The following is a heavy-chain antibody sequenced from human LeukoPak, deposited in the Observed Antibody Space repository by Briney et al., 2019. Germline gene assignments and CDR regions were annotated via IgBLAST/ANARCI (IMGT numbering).Heavy chain of an antibody. CDR3: ARDPGTGYSSSWYTN. D-gene: IGHD6-13*01. J-gene: IGHJ4*02. CDR1: GYTFTSYG. V-gene: IGHV1-2*02. CDR2: INPNSGGT. Sequence: ASVKVSCKASGYTFTSYGISWVRQAPGQGLEWMGWINPNSGGTNYAQKFQGRVTMTRDTSISTAYMELSRLRSDDTAVYYCARDPGTGYSSSWYTNWGQGTLVTVSS.